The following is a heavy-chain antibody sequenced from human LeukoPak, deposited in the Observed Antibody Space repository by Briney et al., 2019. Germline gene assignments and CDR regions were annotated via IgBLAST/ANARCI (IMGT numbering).Heavy chain of an antibody. CDR3: VRDGGPDWYDP. J-gene: IGHJ5*02. CDR2: IKQDGVEK. CDR1: GFTISDYW. Sequence: GGSLRLSCAASGFTISDYWMTWVRQAPGKGLEWVANIKQDGVEKSYVDSVKGRFTISRDNANNSIFLQMNSLRVEDTAIYYCVRDGGPDWYDPWGKGPLVSVSS. V-gene: IGHV3-7*01. D-gene: IGHD3-16*01.